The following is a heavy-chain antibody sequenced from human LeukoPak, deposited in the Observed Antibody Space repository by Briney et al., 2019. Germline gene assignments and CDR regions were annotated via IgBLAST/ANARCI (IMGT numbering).Heavy chain of an antibody. Sequence: AGESLKISCKGSGYTFTSYWIGWVRQMPGKGLEWMGIIYPGDSDTRYSPSFQGQVTISADKSISTAYLQWSSLKASDTAMYYCARRYYYDSSGYALGGFDYWGQGTLVTVSS. CDR3: ARRYYYDSSGYALGGFDY. CDR2: IYPGDSDT. J-gene: IGHJ4*02. CDR1: GYTFTSYW. D-gene: IGHD3-22*01. V-gene: IGHV5-51*01.